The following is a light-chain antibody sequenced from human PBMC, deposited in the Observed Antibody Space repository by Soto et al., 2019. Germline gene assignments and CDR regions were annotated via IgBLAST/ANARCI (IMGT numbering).Light chain of an antibody. CDR1: SSDVGGYNY. J-gene: IGLJ1*01. CDR2: EVN. V-gene: IGLV2-8*01. CDR3: SSYAGSSNV. Sequence: QAVLTHSRYASGYPGQAVAISCTGTSSDVGGYNYVSWYQQHPGKAPKLMMYEVNKRPSGVPDRFSGSKSGNTASLTVAALQAADEADYYCSSYAGSSNVFGTGTKVT.